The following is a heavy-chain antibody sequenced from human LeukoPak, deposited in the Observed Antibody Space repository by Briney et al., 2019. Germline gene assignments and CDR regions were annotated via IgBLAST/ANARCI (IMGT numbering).Heavy chain of an antibody. CDR2: INPNSGNT. J-gene: IGHJ3*02. Sequence: ASVKVSCKASGYTFTVYYMHWVRQAPGQGLEWMGWINPNSGNTGYAQKFQGRVTITRNTSISTAYMELSSLRSEDTAVYYCSGGRITIFGVVIPDAFEIWGQGTIVTVSS. V-gene: IGHV1-8*03. CDR1: GYTFTVYY. CDR3: SGGRITIFGVVIPDAFEI. D-gene: IGHD3-3*01.